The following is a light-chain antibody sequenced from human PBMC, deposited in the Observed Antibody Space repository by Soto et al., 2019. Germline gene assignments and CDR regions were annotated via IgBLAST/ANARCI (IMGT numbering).Light chain of an antibody. CDR2: EVT. V-gene: IGLV2-14*01. CDR1: SNDLGSYNY. J-gene: IGLJ2*01. CDR3: SSYASSTTLVL. Sequence: QSALTQPASVSGSPGQSITISCTGSSNDLGSYNYVSWYQQHPGKAPKLMIYEVTSRPSGVSNRFSGSKSGNTASLTISGLLAEDEADYYCSSYASSTTLVLFGGGTKVTVL.